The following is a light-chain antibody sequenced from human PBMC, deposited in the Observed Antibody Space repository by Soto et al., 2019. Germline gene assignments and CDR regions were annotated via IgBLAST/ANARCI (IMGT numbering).Light chain of an antibody. CDR3: QQRNSYPRT. CDR1: QSISSY. J-gene: IGKJ2*01. V-gene: IGKV1-39*01. CDR2: GAS. Sequence: DIQMTQSPSSLSASVGDRVTITCRASQSISSYLNWYQQKPGKAPKLLIYGASSSQSGVPSRFSGSGSGTDFTLTISSMQPEDFATYYCQQRNSYPRTFGQGTKV.